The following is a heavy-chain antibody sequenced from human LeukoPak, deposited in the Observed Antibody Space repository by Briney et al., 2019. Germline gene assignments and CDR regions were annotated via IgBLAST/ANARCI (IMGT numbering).Heavy chain of an antibody. CDR3: AKGSSSAVDDFDS. CDR1: GYTFIVSY. Sequence: GASVKVSCKASGYTFIVSYMHWVRQAPGQGLEWMGWINPNSGGSNYAQKFQGRVTLTRDTSISTAYMEVSRLRSDDTAVHYCAKGSSSAVDDFDSWGQGTLVTVSS. J-gene: IGHJ4*02. V-gene: IGHV1-2*02. D-gene: IGHD6-13*01. CDR2: INPNSGGS.